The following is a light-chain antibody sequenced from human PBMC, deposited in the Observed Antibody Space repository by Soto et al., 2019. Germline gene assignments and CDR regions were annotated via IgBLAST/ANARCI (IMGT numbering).Light chain of an antibody. Sequence: EIVLTQSPGTLSLSPGERATLSCRASQSVSSSYLACYQQEPGQAPRLLIYGASSRATGIPDRFSGSGFGTDFTLTISRLEPEDFAVYYCQQYGSSLFTFGPGTKVDIK. CDR2: GAS. CDR3: QQYGSSLFT. J-gene: IGKJ3*01. CDR1: QSVSSSY. V-gene: IGKV3-20*01.